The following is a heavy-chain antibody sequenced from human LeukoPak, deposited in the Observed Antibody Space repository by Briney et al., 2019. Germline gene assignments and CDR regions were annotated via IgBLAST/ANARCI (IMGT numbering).Heavy chain of an antibody. CDR1: GFIFSNEW. D-gene: IGHD2-8*02. CDR2: IKTKSGGGAT. V-gene: IGHV3-15*01. Sequence: GGSLRLSCAASGFIFSNEWMIWVRQAPGKGLEWVARIKTKSGGGATDYAAPVKGRFTISRDDSKNALYLQMNSLKTEDTAVYYCTTTGTAWGQGTLVTVSS. CDR3: TTTGTA. J-gene: IGHJ1*01.